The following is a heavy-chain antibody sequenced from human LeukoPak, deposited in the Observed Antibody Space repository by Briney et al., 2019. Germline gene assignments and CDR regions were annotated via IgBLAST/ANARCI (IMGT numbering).Heavy chain of an antibody. Sequence: GGSLRLSCTVSGFTVSSYVMHWVRQAPGEGLVWVSRINHDGSDISYADSVKGRSTISRDNAKNTLYLQMNSLRVDDMAVYYCVRVKIFKIAYWGQGTLVTVS. CDR2: INHDGSDI. CDR1: GFTVSSYV. D-gene: IGHD3-3*01. J-gene: IGHJ4*02. CDR3: VRVKIFKIAY. V-gene: IGHV3-74*01.